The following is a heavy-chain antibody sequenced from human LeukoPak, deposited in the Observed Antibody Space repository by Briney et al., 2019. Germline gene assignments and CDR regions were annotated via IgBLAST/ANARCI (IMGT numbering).Heavy chain of an antibody. CDR3: TRDSGGTFDY. Sequence: GGSLRLSCAASGFTFSSYGMHWVRQAPGKGLEWVAVIWYDGSNKYYADSEKGRFTISRDNSKNTLYLQMNSLRAEDTAVYYCTRDSGGTFDYWGQGTLVTVSS. CDR2: IWYDGSNK. D-gene: IGHD1/OR15-1a*01. V-gene: IGHV3-33*01. CDR1: GFTFSSYG. J-gene: IGHJ4*02.